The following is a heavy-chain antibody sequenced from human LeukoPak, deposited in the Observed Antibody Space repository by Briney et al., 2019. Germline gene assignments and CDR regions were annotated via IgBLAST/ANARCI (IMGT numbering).Heavy chain of an antibody. J-gene: IGHJ4*02. D-gene: IGHD1-26*01. CDR2: FDPEDGET. V-gene: IGHV1-24*01. Sequence: VASVKVSCTVSGYTLTELSMHWVRQAPGKGLEWMGGFDPEDGETIYAQKFQGRVTITRDTSASTAYMELSSLRSEDTAVYYCARLEIVGATDVDYWGQGTLVTVSS. CDR3: ARLEIVGATDVDY. CDR1: GYTLTELS.